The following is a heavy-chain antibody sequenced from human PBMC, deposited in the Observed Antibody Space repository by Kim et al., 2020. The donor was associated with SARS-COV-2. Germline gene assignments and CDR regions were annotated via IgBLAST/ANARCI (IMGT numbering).Heavy chain of an antibody. CDR3: VRRKYYGSGSYFDWFDP. Sequence: SETLSLTCTVSGGSISSSSYYWGWIRQPPGKGLEWIGNIYYSGSTYYNPSLKSRVTISVDTSKNQFSLKLSSVTAADTAVYYCVRRKYYGSGSYFDWFDPWGQGTLVTVSS. D-gene: IGHD3-10*01. J-gene: IGHJ5*02. CDR1: GGSISSSSYY. V-gene: IGHV4-39*01. CDR2: IYYSGST.